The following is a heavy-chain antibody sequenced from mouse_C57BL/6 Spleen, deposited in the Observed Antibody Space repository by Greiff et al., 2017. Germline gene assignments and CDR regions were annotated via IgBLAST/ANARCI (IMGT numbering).Heavy chain of an antibody. CDR2: ITYDGSST. CDR1: GFTFSDYY. D-gene: IGHD2-5*01. V-gene: IGHV5-16*01. J-gene: IGHJ2*01. CDR3: ARAGWYSNYVDFDY. Sequence: EVQVVESEGGLVQPGSSMKLSCTASGFTFSDYYMAWVRQVPEKGLEWVANITYDGSSTYYLDSLKSRFIISRDNANNILYLQMSSLKSADTATYYCARAGWYSNYVDFDYWGQGTTLTVSS.